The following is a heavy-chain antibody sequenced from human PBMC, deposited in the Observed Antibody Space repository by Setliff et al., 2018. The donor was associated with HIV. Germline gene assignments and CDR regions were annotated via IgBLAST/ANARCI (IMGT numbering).Heavy chain of an antibody. J-gene: IGHJ4*02. CDR3: ARARAAAGTQGTFDY. CDR2: IYYSGRT. D-gene: IGHD6-13*01. V-gene: IGHV4-59*01. CDR1: GGSISRNY. Sequence: SETLSLTCSVSGGSISRNYWSWIRQPPGKGLEWIGYIYYSGRTNYNPSLTSRVTISVDTSKNQFSLKLSSVTAADTAVYYCARARAAAGTQGTFDYWGQGTLVTVSS.